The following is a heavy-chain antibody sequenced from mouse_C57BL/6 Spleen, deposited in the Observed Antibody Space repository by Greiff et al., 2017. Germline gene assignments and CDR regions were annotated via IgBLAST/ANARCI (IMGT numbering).Heavy chain of an antibody. CDR3: AREDYYGRSWGY. CDR1: GYTFTSYT. J-gene: IGHJ2*01. Sequence: QVQLKQSGAELARPGASVKMSCKASGYTFTSYTMHWVKQRPGQGLEWIGYINPSSGYTKYNQKFKDKATLTADKSSSTAYMQLSSLTSEDSAVXYCAREDYYGRSWGYWGQGTTLTVAS. V-gene: IGHV1-4*01. D-gene: IGHD1-1*01. CDR2: INPSSGYT.